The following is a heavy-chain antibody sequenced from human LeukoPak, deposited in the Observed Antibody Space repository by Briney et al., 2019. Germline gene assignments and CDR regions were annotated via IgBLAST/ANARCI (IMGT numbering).Heavy chain of an antibody. CDR1: GGSFSGYY. J-gene: IGHJ4*02. CDR3: ARRSIAARRGYFDY. Sequence: PSETLSLTCAVYGGSFSGYYWSWIRQPPGKGLEWIGEINQSGSTNYNPSLKSRVTISVDTSKNQFSLKLSSVTAADTAVYYCARRSIAARRGYFDYWGQGTLVTVSS. D-gene: IGHD6-6*01. CDR2: INQSGST. V-gene: IGHV4-34*01.